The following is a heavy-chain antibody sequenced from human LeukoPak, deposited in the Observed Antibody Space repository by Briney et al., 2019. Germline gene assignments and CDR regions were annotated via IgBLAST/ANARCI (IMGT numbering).Heavy chain of an antibody. CDR3: ALGDIVATALY. CDR1: GYTLTDYY. D-gene: IGHD5-12*01. V-gene: IGHV1-2*02. CDR2: IYPYRGGT. Sequence: SVNVSCKDSGYTLTDYYLHWVRQAPAQGPEWMGWIYPYRGGTSYPQQFQGRVTTTRDTSISAAYIELTSLISRDPAVFYFALGDIVATALYWGAGTLVTVSS. J-gene: IGHJ4*02.